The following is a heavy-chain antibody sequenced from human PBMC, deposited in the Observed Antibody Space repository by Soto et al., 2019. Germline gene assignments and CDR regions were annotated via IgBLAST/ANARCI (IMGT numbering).Heavy chain of an antibody. V-gene: IGHV3-23*01. J-gene: IGHJ4*02. D-gene: IGHD4-17*01. CDR3: ANTVPRGYFDY. CDR1: GFTFRSYA. CDR2: ISGSGGST. Sequence: GGSLRLSCAASGFTFRSYAVSWARQAPGKGLEWVSAISGSGGSTYYADSVKGRFTISRDNSKNTLYLQMTSLRAEDTAVYYCANTVPRGYFDYWGQGTLVTVSS.